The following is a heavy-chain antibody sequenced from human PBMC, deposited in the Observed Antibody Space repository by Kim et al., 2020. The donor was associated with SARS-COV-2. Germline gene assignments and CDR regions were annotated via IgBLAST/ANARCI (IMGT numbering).Heavy chain of an antibody. V-gene: IGHV3-11*06. Sequence: VKGRFTISRDNAKNSLYLQMNSLRIEDTAVYYCARDLSRVGATDTNYFDYWGQGILVTVSS. D-gene: IGHD1-26*01. CDR3: ARDLSRVGATDTNYFDY. J-gene: IGHJ4*02.